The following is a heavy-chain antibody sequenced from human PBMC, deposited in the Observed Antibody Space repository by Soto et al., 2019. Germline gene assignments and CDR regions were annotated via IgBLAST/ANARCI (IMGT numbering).Heavy chain of an antibody. V-gene: IGHV4-30-4*01. CDR1: GGSISSGDYK. CDR3: ARSDNYVPFEY. J-gene: IGHJ4*02. CDR2: IYYRGYS. D-gene: IGHD4-4*01. Sequence: QVQLQESGTGLVKPSQTLSLTCTVSGGSISSGDYKWSWIRQPPAKGLEWIGYIYYRGYSYNNPSLKSRVTMSVDTSKNLFSLKLSSVTAADTAVYYCARSDNYVPFEYWGQGTLVTVSS.